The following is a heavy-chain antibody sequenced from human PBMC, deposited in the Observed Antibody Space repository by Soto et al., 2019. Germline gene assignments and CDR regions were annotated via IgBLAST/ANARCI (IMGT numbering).Heavy chain of an antibody. CDR1: GGTFSSYA. V-gene: IGHV1-69*13. CDR3: ARPFWSGYYDDAFDI. CDR2: IIPIFGTA. Sequence: GASVKVSCKASGGTFSSYAISWVRQAPGQGLEWMGGIIPIFGTANYAQKFQGRVTITADESTSTAYMELSSLRSEDTAVYYCARPFWSGYYDDAFDIWGQGTMVTVSS. J-gene: IGHJ3*02. D-gene: IGHD3-3*01.